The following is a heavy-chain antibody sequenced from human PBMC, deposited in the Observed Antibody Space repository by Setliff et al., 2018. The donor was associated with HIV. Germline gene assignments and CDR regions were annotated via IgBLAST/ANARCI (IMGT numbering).Heavy chain of an antibody. V-gene: IGHV4-30-2*01. CDR2: IYHSGST. Sequence: SQTLSLTCAVSGGSISSGGYSWNWIRQPPGKGLEWIGYIYHSGSTFYNPSLKSRVTISVDRSKNQFSLKLTSVTAADTAVYYCAKIDPGKYWSSDYWGPGTLVTVSS. D-gene: IGHD2-8*02. J-gene: IGHJ4*02. CDR1: GGSISSGGYS. CDR3: AKIDPGKYWSSDY.